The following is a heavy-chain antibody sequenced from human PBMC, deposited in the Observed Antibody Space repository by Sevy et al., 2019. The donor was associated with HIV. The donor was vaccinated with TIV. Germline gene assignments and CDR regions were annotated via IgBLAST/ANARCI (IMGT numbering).Heavy chain of an antibody. CDR1: GYTFTDDY. CDR3: ARDGGGGTTNSGMDV. Sequence: ASVKVSFKASGYTFTDDYLHWVRQVPGLGLEWMGRVYPNSGGTNYARKFQGRVTMTRDTSISTAYMELSRLRFDDTAVYYCARDGGGGTTNSGMDVWGQGTTVTVSS. V-gene: IGHV1-2*06. CDR2: VYPNSGGT. J-gene: IGHJ6*02. D-gene: IGHD1-7*01.